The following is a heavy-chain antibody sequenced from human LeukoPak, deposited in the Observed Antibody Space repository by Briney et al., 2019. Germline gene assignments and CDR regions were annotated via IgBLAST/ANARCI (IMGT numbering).Heavy chain of an antibody. CDR3: ARGLTDYYDSSGYDY. Sequence: SETLSLTCAVYGGSFSGYYWSWIRQPPGKGLEWIGEINHSGSTNYNPSLKSRVTMSVDTSKNQFSLKLSSVTAADTAVYYCARGLTDYYDSSGYDYWGQGTLVTVSS. CDR2: INHSGST. D-gene: IGHD3-22*01. CDR1: GGSFSGYY. J-gene: IGHJ4*02. V-gene: IGHV4-34*01.